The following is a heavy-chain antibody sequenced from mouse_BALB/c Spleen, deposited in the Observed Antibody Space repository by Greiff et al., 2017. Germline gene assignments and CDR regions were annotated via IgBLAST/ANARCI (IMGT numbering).Heavy chain of an antibody. J-gene: IGHJ1*01. CDR3: ARDYDYGHWYFDV. CDR2: ISYDGSN. D-gene: IGHD2-4*01. Sequence: EVQLQESGPGLVKPSQSLSLTCSVTGYSITSGYYWNLIRQFPGNQLEWMGYISYDGSNNYNPSLKNRISITRDTSKNQFFLKLNSVTTEDTATDYCARDYDYGHWYFDVWGAGTTVTVSS. CDR1: GYSITSGYY. V-gene: IGHV3-6*02.